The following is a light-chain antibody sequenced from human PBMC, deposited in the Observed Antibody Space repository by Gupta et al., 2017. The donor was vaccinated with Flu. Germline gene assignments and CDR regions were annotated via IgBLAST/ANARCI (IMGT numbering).Light chain of an antibody. V-gene: IGKV1-16*02. CDR3: QQYNSYPIT. CDR1: QGINNF. Sequence: DIQMTQSPSSLSASVGDRVTIPCRASQGINNFLAWFQQKPGTAPKFLIYAASTLHSGVPSKFSGSGSGTDFPLTIISLQPEDFATYYCQQYNSYPITFGGGTKVELK. CDR2: AAS. J-gene: IGKJ4*01.